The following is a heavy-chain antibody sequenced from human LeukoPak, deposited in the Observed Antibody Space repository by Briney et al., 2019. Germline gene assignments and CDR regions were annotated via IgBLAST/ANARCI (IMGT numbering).Heavy chain of an antibody. V-gene: IGHV1-18*01. J-gene: IGHJ4*02. CDR2: ISAYNGNT. CDR3: ARDQSYTAMADTLDY. D-gene: IGHD5-18*01. Sequence: ASVKVSCKASGYTFTSYGISWVRQAPGQGLEWMGWISAYNGNTNYAQKLQGRVAMTTDTSTSTAYMELRSLRSDDTAVYYCARDQSYTAMADTLDYWGQGTLVTVSS. CDR1: GYTFTSYG.